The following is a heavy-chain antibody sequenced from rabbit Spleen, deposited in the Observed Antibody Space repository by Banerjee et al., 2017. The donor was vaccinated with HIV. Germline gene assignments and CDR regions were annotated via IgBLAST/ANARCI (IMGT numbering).Heavy chain of an antibody. Sequence: QSLEESGGDLVKPGASLTLTCIASGFSFSGSHYMCWVRQAPGKGLEWIACIYTGTTGSTYYASWAKGRFTISKTSSTTVTLQMTSLTAADTATYFCARLGHADYPYAYGLKLWGPGTLVTVS. D-gene: IGHD6-1*01. CDR3: ARLGHADYPYAYGLKL. CDR1: GFSFSGSHY. CDR2: IYTGTTGST. J-gene: IGHJ4*01. V-gene: IGHV1S40*01.